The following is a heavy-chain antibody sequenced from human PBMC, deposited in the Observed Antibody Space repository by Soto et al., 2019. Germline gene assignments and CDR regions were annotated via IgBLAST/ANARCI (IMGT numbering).Heavy chain of an antibody. CDR1: GFTFSDYY. CDR2: ISSSGSDT. Sequence: QVQLVESGGGLVKPGGCLRLSCAASGFTFSDYYMSWIRQAPGKGLEWVSYISSSGSDTNDADSVKGRFTVSRDNAKNSLSLQMNSLSAADTAVYYCARSFRGYSGYSGYWGQGTLVTVSS. CDR3: ARSFRGYSGYSGY. D-gene: IGHD5-12*01. J-gene: IGHJ4*02. V-gene: IGHV3-11*05.